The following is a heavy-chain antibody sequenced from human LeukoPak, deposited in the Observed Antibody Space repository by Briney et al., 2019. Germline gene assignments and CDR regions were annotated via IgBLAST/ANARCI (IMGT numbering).Heavy chain of an antibody. J-gene: IGHJ4*02. CDR2: ISSSGRTI. Sequence: GGSLRLSCAASGFTFSDYYMSWVRQAPGKGLEWLSYISSSGRTIYYADSVKGRFTASGDNAQNSLYLQMYSLRAEDTAVYYCTRHHTDGYNFWYWGPGALVTVSS. CDR3: TRHHTDGYNFWY. V-gene: IGHV3-11*04. CDR1: GFTFSDYY. D-gene: IGHD5-24*01.